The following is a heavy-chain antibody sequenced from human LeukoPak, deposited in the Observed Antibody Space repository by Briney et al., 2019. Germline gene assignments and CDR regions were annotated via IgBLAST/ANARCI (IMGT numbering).Heavy chain of an antibody. D-gene: IGHD5-18*01. CDR3: ARSGYSYGPPYYYYMDV. V-gene: IGHV4-61*02. Sequence: PSETLSLTCTVSGGSISSGSYYWSWIRQPAGKGLEWIGRIYTSGSTNYNPSLKSRVTISVDTSKNQFSLKLSSVTAADTAVYYCARSGYSYGPPYYYYMDVWGKGTTVTVSS. CDR1: GGSISSGSYY. J-gene: IGHJ6*03. CDR2: IYTSGST.